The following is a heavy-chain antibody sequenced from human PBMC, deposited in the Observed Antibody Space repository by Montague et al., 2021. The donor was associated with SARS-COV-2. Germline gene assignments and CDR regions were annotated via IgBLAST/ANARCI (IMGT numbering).Heavy chain of an antibody. V-gene: IGHV2-70*11. CDR2: LDWDDDK. CDR3: AREIAAAPDY. Sequence: PALVNPTQTLTLTCTFSGFSLSTSGMCVSWIRQPPGKALEWLARLDWDDDKYYSTSLKTRLTISKDTSNNQVVLTMTNMDPVDTATYYCAREIAAAPDYWGQGTLVTVSS. J-gene: IGHJ4*02. D-gene: IGHD6-13*01. CDR1: GFSLSTSGMC.